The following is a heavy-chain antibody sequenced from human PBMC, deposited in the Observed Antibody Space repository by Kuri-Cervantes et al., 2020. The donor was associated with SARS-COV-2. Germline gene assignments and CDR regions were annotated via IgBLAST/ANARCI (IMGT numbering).Heavy chain of an antibody. V-gene: IGHV1-8*01. D-gene: IGHD3-16*01. CDR2: VKTNSGNT. CDR3: ATGPPTFLGGNWFDP. CDR1: ETTFANYD. Sequence: ASVKVSCKTPETTFANYDINWVRQATGQGLEWMGMVKTNSGNTLYAQMFQGRVTMTRDTSTTTAYMELSSLRSEDTAVYYCATGPPTFLGGNWFDPWGQGTLVTVSS. J-gene: IGHJ5*02.